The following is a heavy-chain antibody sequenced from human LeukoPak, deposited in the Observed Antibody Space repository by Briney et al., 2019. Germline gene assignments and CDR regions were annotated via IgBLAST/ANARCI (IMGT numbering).Heavy chain of an antibody. D-gene: IGHD5-24*01. J-gene: IGHJ4*02. CDR3: ARDRGNGFNSYFFDY. Sequence: GGSLRLSCAASGFTFSTYWMTRVRQAPGKGLEWVANIKQDGSEKYSVDSVKGRFTISRDNAKNSLFLQMNSLRAEDTALYYCARDRGNGFNSYFFDYWGQGTLVTVSS. CDR1: GFTFSTYW. V-gene: IGHV3-7*01. CDR2: IKQDGSEK.